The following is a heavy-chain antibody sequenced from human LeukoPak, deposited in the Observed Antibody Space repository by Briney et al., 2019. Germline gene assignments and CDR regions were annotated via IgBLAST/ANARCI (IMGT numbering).Heavy chain of an antibody. CDR1: GGSISSSSYY. CDR3: ARQGGLWLRAPFDY. CDR2: MYYSGST. D-gene: IGHD5-18*01. J-gene: IGHJ4*02. Sequence: PSETLSLTCTVSGGSISSSSYYWGWLRQPPGKGLEWIGSMYYSGSTYYNPSLQSRVTISVDTSKNQFSLSLTSVTAADTAVYYCARQGGLWLRAPFDYWGQGTLVTVSS. V-gene: IGHV4-39*01.